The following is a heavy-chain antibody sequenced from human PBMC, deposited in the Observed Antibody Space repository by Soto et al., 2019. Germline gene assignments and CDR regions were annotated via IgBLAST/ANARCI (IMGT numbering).Heavy chain of an antibody. D-gene: IGHD3-10*01. V-gene: IGHV1-8*01. Sequence: QVQLVQSGAEVKKPGASVKVSCKASGYTFTSYDINWVRQATGQGLEWMGWMNPNSGNTGYAQKFQGRVTMTRNTSISTAYMELSSLRSEDTAVYYCARNEFSFGELVRYYYYGMDVWGQGTTVTVSS. CDR1: GYTFTSYD. J-gene: IGHJ6*02. CDR3: ARNEFSFGELVRYYYYGMDV. CDR2: MNPNSGNT.